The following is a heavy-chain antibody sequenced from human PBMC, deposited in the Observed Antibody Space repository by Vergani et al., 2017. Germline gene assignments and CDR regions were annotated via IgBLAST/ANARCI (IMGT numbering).Heavy chain of an antibody. D-gene: IGHD1-26*01. CDR1: GGSISSGGYY. V-gene: IGHV4-31*03. CDR2: IYYSGST. J-gene: IGHJ3*02. CDR3: ARERSVSYLDAFDI. Sequence: QVQLQESGPGLVKPSQTLSLTCTVSGGSISSGGYYWSWIRQPPGKGLEWIGYIYYSGSTYYNPSLKSRVTISVDTSKNQFSLKLNSVTAADTAMYYCARERSVSYLDAFDIWGQGTMVTVSS.